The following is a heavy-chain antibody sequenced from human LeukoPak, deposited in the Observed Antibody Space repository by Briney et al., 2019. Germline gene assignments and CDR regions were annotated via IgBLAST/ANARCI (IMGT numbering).Heavy chain of an antibody. V-gene: IGHV3-23*01. CDR3: ARGDSVVTAAY. CDR1: GFMFSNYV. D-gene: IGHD2-21*02. J-gene: IGHJ4*02. CDR2: ISASGGTT. Sequence: PGGSLRLSCAAAGFMFSNYVMSWVRQAPGKGLEWVSLISASGGTTDYPDSVKGRFTISRDNSKNTLYLQMNSLRAEDTAVYYCARGDSVVTAAYWGQGTLVTVSS.